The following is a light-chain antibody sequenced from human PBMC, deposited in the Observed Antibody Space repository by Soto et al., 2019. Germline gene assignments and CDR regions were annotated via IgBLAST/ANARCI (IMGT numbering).Light chain of an antibody. CDR3: QSADSSGTYPVV. J-gene: IGLJ2*01. Sequence: SYELTQPPSVSVPPGQTARITCSGDALPKQYAYWYQQKPGQAPVLVIYKDSERPSGIPERFSGSSSGTTVTLTISGVQAEDEADYYCQSADSSGTYPVVFGGGTQLTVL. V-gene: IGLV3-25*03. CDR1: ALPKQY. CDR2: KDS.